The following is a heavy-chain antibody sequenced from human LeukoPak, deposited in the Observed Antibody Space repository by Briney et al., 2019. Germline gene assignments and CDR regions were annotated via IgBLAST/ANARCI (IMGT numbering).Heavy chain of an antibody. V-gene: IGHV4-4*07. J-gene: IGHJ5*02. CDR1: GGSISNFY. Sequence: SETLSLTCTVSGGSISNFYWSWIRQPAGKGLEWIGRIYSSGRTNYNSSLKSRVAMSIDTSNNQFSLKLSSVTAADTAVYYCARDLPSYYFDSGNMFDPWGQGTLVSVSS. CDR2: IYSSGRT. CDR3: ARDLPSYYFDSGNMFDP. D-gene: IGHD3-10*01.